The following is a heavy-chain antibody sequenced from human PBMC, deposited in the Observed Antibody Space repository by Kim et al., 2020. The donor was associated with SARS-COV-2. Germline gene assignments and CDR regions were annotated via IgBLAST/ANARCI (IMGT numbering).Heavy chain of an antibody. CDR2: IYYSGSA. CDR3: ARNPKTYYYGSGTPGWFDP. Sequence: SETLSLTCTVSGGSISSYYWSWIRQPPGKGLEWIGYIYYSGSANYNPSLKSRVTMSVDTSKNQLSLKLSSVTAADTAVYYCARNPKTYYYGSGTPGWFDPWGQGTLVTVSS. CDR1: GGSISSYY. J-gene: IGHJ5*02. V-gene: IGHV4-59*12. D-gene: IGHD3-10*01.